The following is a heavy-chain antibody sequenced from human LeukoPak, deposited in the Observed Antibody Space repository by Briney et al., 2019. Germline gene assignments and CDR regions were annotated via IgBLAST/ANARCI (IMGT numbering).Heavy chain of an antibody. D-gene: IGHD2-15*01. CDR2: ISSSSTYI. CDR1: GFTFSSYN. J-gene: IGHJ5*02. CDR3: ARGSVVVAATDNWFDP. Sequence: GGSLRLSCAASGFTFSSYNMHWVRQAPGKGLEWVSSISSSSTYIYYADSVKGRFTISRDNAKNSLYLQMNSLRAEDTAVYYCARGSVVVAATDNWFDPWGQGTLVTVSS. V-gene: IGHV3-21*01.